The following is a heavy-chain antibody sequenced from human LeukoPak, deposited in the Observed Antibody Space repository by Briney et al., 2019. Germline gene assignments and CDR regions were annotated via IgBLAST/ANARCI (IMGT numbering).Heavy chain of an antibody. CDR3: VKGYSGYDYYFDY. D-gene: IGHD5-12*01. CDR2: ISSNGGST. J-gene: IGHJ4*02. V-gene: IGHV3-64D*06. CDR1: GFTFRSFA. Sequence: PGGSLRLSCAASGFTFRSFALSWVRQAPGKGLEYVSAISSNGGSTYYADSVKGRFTISRDNSKNTLYLQMSSLRAEDTAVYYCVKGYSGYDYYFDYWGQGTLVTVSS.